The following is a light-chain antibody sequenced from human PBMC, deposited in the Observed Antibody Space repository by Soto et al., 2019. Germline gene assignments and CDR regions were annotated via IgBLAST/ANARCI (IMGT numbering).Light chain of an antibody. CDR3: QQRIDWPLT. CDR2: DTS. CDR1: QSVSSY. Sequence: EIVLTQSPATLSLSPGETATLSCRASQSVSSYLAWYQQRPGQAPRLLIYDTSNRATGIPARFSGSGSGTDFNLTISSLEPEDFAVYYCQQRIDWPLTFGPGTKVDIK. J-gene: IGKJ3*01. V-gene: IGKV3-11*01.